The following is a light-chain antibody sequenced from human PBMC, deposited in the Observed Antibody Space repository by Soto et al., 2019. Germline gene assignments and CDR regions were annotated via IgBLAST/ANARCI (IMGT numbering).Light chain of an antibody. J-gene: IGKJ4*01. CDR1: QSVSSY. V-gene: IGKV3-11*01. CDR2: DAS. CDR3: QQRNSWPPT. Sequence: EIVLTQSPATISLSPGERATLSCRASQSVSSYLAWYQQKPGQAPRLLIYDASDRATGIPARFSGSGSGTDFTLIISSLEPEDFAVYYCQQRNSWPPTFGGGTKVDIK.